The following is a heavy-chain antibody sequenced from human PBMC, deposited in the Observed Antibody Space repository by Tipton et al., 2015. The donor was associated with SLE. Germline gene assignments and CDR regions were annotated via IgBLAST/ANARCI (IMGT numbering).Heavy chain of an antibody. CDR2: TYTSGGT. Sequence: TLSLTRTVSGDSISSYYWSWIRPPPWTGLACIGYTYTSGGTRYNPSLKRRGTISGDTSNNQFSLKMSSVTAADTAVYYCAINPITMVRGVIPGAFDIWGQGTMVTVSS. V-gene: IGHV4-4*08. CDR1: GDSISSYY. J-gene: IGHJ3*02. D-gene: IGHD3-10*01. CDR3: AINPITMVRGVIPGAFDI.